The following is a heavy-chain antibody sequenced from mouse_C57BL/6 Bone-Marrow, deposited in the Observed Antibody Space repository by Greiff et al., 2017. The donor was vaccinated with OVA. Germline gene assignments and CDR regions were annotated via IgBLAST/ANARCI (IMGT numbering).Heavy chain of an antibody. D-gene: IGHD2-14*01. V-gene: IGHV2-2*01. J-gene: IGHJ4*01. Sequence: QVQLQQSGPVLVQPSPCLSLSCTVSGFSLTSYCVHWVRHSPGTGLAWLGVIWSGGSTDYNAAFISRLSISKDNSKSQVFFKMNSLQADDTAIYYCARYYRGAMDYWGQGTSVTVSS. CDR1: GFSLTSYC. CDR2: IWSGGST. CDR3: ARYYRGAMDY.